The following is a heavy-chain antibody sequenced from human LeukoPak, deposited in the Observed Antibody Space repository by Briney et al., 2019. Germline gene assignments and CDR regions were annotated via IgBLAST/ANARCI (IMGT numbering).Heavy chain of an antibody. CDR2: IWYDGSNK. CDR3: ARDLARSSVAGSGYYYGMDV. Sequence: PGGSLRLSCAASGFTFSSYGMHWVRQAPGQGLEWVAVIWYDGSNKYYADSVKGRFTISRDNSKNTLYLQMNSLGAEDTAVYYWARDLARSSVAGSGYYYGMDVWGQGTTVTVSS. J-gene: IGHJ6*02. CDR1: GFTFSSYG. D-gene: IGHD6-19*01. V-gene: IGHV3-33*01.